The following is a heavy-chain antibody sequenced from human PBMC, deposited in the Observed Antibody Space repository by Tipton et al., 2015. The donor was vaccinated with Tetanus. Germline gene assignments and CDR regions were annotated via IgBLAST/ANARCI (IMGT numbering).Heavy chain of an antibody. CDR2: ITPIFGTT. D-gene: IGHD2-8*01. CDR1: GGTFTNYA. J-gene: IGHJ1*01. Sequence: QSGPEVKKPGSSVKVSCKASGGTFTNYALSWVRQAPGQGLEWVGGITPIFGTTNSAPKFQGRVTITADESTNTAYMELSSLRPGDTAVYYCARTNGFMYFKNWGRGILVTVSS. CDR3: ARTNGFMYFKN. V-gene: IGHV1-69*01.